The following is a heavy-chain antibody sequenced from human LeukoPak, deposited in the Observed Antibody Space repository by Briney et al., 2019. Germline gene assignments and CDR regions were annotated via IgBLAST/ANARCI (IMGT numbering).Heavy chain of an antibody. CDR2: TYYRSKWYN. CDR1: GDSVSSNSAA. J-gene: IGHJ5*02. V-gene: IGHV6-1*01. CDR3: ARGWSPLVGGSYHNWFDP. D-gene: IGHD3-10*01. Sequence: SQTLSLTCAISGDSVSSNSAACDWIRQSPSRGLEWLRRTYYRSKWYNDYAVSVKSRITINPDTSKNQFSLQLNSVTPEDTAVYYCARGWSPLVGGSYHNWFDPWGQGTLVTVSS.